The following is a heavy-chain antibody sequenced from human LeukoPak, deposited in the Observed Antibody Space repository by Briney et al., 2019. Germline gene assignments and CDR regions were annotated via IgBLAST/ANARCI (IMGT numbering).Heavy chain of an antibody. J-gene: IGHJ4*02. V-gene: IGHV1-18*01. CDR1: GYTFTSYG. D-gene: IGHD6-13*01. CDR2: ISAYNGNT. Sequence: ASVKVSCKASGYTFTSYGISWVRQAPGQGLEWTGWISAYNGNTNYAQKLQGRVTMTTDTSTSTAYMELRSLRSDDTAVYYCARKFALYSSFDYWGQGTLVTVSS. CDR3: ARKFALYSSFDY.